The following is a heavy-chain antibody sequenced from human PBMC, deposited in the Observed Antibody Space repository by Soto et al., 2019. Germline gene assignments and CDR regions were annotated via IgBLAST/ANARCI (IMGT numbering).Heavy chain of an antibody. Sequence: EVQLVESGGGLVQPGGSLRLSCAASGFTVSNNYMRWVRQAPGKGLEWVSLIDSGGATYYADAVKGRFTISRDNSKNTLYLQMNSLGAEDTAVYYCARDGTDNWVGGQGILVTVSS. D-gene: IGHD1-1*01. J-gene: IGHJ4*02. CDR2: IDSGGAT. CDR1: GFTVSNNY. V-gene: IGHV3-66*01. CDR3: ARDGTDNWV.